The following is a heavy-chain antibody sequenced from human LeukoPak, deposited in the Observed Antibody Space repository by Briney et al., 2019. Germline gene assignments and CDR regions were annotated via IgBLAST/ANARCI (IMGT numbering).Heavy chain of an antibody. CDR3: ARDPYSGLFDY. D-gene: IGHD4-11*01. Sequence: PGGSLRLSCAASGFTFSSYRMNWVGQAPGKGLEWVSSISSSSTYIYYADSVKGRFTISRDNAKNSLYLQMHSLRAEDTAVYYCARDPYSGLFDYWGQGTLVTVPS. CDR2: ISSSSTYI. J-gene: IGHJ4*02. CDR1: GFTFSSYR. V-gene: IGHV3-21*01.